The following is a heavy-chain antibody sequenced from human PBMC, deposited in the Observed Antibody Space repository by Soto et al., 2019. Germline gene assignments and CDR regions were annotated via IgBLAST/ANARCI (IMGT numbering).Heavy chain of an antibody. CDR1: GYIFTDYY. CDR2: INPATGAT. J-gene: IGHJ3*01. Sequence: QVQLEQSGAEVKKPGASVTVSCKASGYIFTDYYLHWVRQAPGQGLEWMGWINPATGATKYKQNFEGGRSLTRDTSKSTGFMDLSRLKSDDSATYYCARKGYGVAFDAWAQGTLVTVSS. D-gene: IGHD5-18*01. CDR3: ARKGYGVAFDA. V-gene: IGHV1-2*02.